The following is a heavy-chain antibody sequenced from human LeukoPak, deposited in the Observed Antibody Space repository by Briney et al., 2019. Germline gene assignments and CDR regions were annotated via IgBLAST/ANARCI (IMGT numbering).Heavy chain of an antibody. V-gene: IGHV3-21*04. CDR3: ARHSIAAAGSGDREI. J-gene: IGHJ4*02. CDR2: IRSSSSYI. D-gene: IGHD6-13*01. Sequence: GGALRLSCAASAFTFSSYSMSWGRQAPGKGLEWVSSIRSSSSYIYYADSVKGRFTSSRDNAQNSLYLQMNSPRAEDTAVYYCARHSIAAAGSGDREIWGQGTLVTVSS. CDR1: AFTFSSYS.